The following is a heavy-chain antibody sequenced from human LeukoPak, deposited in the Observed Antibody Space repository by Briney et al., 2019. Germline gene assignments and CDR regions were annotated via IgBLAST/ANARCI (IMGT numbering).Heavy chain of an antibody. CDR3: ALDLMS. CDR1: GFTFSSYG. Sequence: GGSLRLSCAASGFTFSSYGMHWVRQAPGKGLEWMTFIPYDGSNEYYTDSVKGRFTISRDNSKNTLYLQMNSLRAEDTAVYFCALDLMSWGQGTLVAVSS. D-gene: IGHD3-10*02. CDR2: IPYDGSNE. J-gene: IGHJ5*02. V-gene: IGHV3-30*02.